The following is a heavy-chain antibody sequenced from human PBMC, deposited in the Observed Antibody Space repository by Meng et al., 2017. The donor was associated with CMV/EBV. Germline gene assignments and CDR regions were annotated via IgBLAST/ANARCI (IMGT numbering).Heavy chain of an antibody. V-gene: IGHV1-69*05. Sequence: SVKVSCKASGGTFISYAISRLRHAPGQGLEWMGGSIRIFGTAIYAQKSQGRVTITTDESTSTAYMELSSLRSEDTAVYYCARIPGVYDFWSGPQGGWFDPWGQGTMVTVSS. D-gene: IGHD3-3*01. CDR3: ARIPGVYDFWSGPQGGWFDP. J-gene: IGHJ5*02. CDR2: SIRIFGTA. CDR1: GGTFISYA.